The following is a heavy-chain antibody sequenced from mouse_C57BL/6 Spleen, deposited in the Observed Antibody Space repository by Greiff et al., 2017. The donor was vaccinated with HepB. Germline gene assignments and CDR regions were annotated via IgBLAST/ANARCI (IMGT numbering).Heavy chain of an antibody. CDR3: ARKAYYYGSRGYFDY. Sequence: VKLQESGTELVKPGASVKLSCKASGYTFTSYWMHWVKQRPGQGLEWIGNINPSNGGTNYNEKFKSKATLTVDKSSSTAYMQLSSLTSEDSAVYYCARKAYYYGSRGYFDYWGQGTTLTVSS. CDR2: INPSNGGT. V-gene: IGHV1-53*01. J-gene: IGHJ2*01. CDR1: GYTFTSYW. D-gene: IGHD1-1*01.